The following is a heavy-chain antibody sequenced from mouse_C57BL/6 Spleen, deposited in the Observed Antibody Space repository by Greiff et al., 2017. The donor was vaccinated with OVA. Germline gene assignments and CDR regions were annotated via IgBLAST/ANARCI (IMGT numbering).Heavy chain of an antibody. CDR3: ARGDGYYAMDY. J-gene: IGHJ4*01. D-gene: IGHD2-3*01. CDR2: INPSNGGT. CDR1: GYTFTSYW. V-gene: IGHV1-53*01. Sequence: QVHVKQPGTELVKPGASVKLSCKASGYTFTSYWMHWVKQRPGQGLEWIGNINPSNGGTNYNEKFKSKATLTVDKSSSTAYMQLSSLTSEDSAVYYCARGDGYYAMDYWGQGTSVTVSS.